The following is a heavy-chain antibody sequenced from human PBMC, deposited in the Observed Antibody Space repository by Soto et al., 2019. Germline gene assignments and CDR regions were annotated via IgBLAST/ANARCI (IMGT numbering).Heavy chain of an antibody. CDR3: AKGVRRFGELTFHYYYYYMDV. CDR2: ISGSGGST. Sequence: GGSLRLSCAASGFTFSSYAMSWVRQAPGKGLEWVSAISGSGGSTYYADSVKGRFTISRDNSKNTLYLQMNSLRAEDTAVYYCAKGVRRFGELTFHYYYYYMDVWGKGTTVTVSS. V-gene: IGHV3-23*01. D-gene: IGHD3-10*01. CDR1: GFTFSSYA. J-gene: IGHJ6*03.